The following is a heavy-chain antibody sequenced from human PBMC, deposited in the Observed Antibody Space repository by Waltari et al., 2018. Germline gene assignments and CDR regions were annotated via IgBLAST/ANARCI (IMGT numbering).Heavy chain of an antibody. CDR3: ARGNWAPFDY. Sequence: EVQLVESGGGLVQPGGSLRLSCEASGLTFSSYWMTWVRQAPGKGLEWVAIIKQDGSEKHYVDSVKGRFTISRDNAKNSLYLQMNSLRVEDTAIYYCARGNWAPFDYWGQGTLVTVSS. J-gene: IGHJ4*02. D-gene: IGHD7-27*01. V-gene: IGHV3-7*01. CDR2: IKQDGSEK. CDR1: GLTFSSYW.